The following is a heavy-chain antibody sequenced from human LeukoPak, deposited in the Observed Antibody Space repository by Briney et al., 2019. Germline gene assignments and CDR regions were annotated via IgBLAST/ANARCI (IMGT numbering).Heavy chain of an antibody. CDR2: IYHRGST. J-gene: IGHJ4*02. CDR1: DYSISSDYY. D-gene: IGHD5-18*01. V-gene: IGHV4-38-2*02. CDR3: ARLPYNYAIDY. Sequence: SETLSLTCTVSDYSISSDYYWGWIRQPPGKGLEWIGSIYHRGSTYYNPSLKSRVTISVDTSKNQFPLKLRSVTAADTAVYYCARLPYNYAIDYWGQGTLVTVSS.